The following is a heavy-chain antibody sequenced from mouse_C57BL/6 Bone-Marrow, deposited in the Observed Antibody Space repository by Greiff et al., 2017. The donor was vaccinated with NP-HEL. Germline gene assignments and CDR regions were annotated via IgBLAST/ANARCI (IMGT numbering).Heavy chain of an antibody. CDR1: GYTFTEYT. CDR2: FYPGSGSI. D-gene: IGHD1-1*01. J-gene: IGHJ4*01. Sequence: VQLKESGAELVKPGASVKLSCKASGYTFTEYTIHWVKQRSGQGLEWIGWFYPGSGSIKYNEKFKDKATLTADKSSSTVYMELSRLTSEDSAVYFCARHEGRGITTVVADYAMDYWGQGTSVTVSS. V-gene: IGHV1-62-2*01. CDR3: ARHEGRGITTVVADYAMDY.